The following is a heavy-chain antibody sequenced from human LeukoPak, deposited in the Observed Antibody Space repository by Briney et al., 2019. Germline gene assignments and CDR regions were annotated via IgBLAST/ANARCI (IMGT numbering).Heavy chain of an antibody. CDR2: INHSGST. J-gene: IGHJ5*02. CDR1: GGSFSGYY. Sequence: SSETLSLTCAVYGGSFSGYYWSWIRQSPGKGLEWIGEINHSGSTNYNPSLKSRVTMSVDTSKNQFSPKLTSVTAADTAVYYCARRLRQNLFDPWGQGTLVTVSS. CDR3: ARRLRQNLFDP. V-gene: IGHV4-34*01. D-gene: IGHD4-17*01.